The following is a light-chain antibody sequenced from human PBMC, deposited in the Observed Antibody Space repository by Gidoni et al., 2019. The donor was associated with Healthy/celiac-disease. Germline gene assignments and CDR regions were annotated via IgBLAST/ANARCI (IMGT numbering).Light chain of an antibody. J-gene: IGKJ1*01. CDR3: QQSCSSPRT. CDR2: AAS. CDR1: QSISNY. V-gene: IGKV1-39*01. Sequence: DIQMTQSPSSLSASVGDRVTITCRASQSISNYLNWYRQKPGKAPKLLIYAASSLQSGVPSRFSGSGSGTDFTLTISSLQPEDFATYYCQQSCSSPRTFGQGTKVEIK.